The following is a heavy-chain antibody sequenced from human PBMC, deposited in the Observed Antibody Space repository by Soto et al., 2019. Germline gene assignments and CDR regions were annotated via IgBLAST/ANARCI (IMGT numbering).Heavy chain of an antibody. CDR2: INHSGST. CDR1: GGSFSGYY. CDR3: ARQVWSIETYYYGVDV. Sequence: PSETLSLTCAVYGGSFSGYYWSWIRQPPGKGLEWIGEINHSGSTNYNPSLKSRVTISVDTSKNQFSLKLSSVTAADTAVYYCARQVWSIETYYYGVDVWGQGTTVTVSS. V-gene: IGHV4-34*01. J-gene: IGHJ6*02. D-gene: IGHD3-10*01.